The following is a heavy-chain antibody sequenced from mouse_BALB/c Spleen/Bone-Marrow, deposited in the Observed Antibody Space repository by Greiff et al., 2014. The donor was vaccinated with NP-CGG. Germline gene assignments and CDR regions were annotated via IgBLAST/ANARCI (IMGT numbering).Heavy chain of an antibody. Sequence: LVESGASVKLSCKASGYTFTEFIIHWVKQRSGQGLEWIGWFYPGSDSIKYNEKFKDKATLTADISSSTVYMELSRLTSKDSAVYFCARHLYYFDYWGQGTTLTVSS. CDR1: GYTFTEFI. CDR2: FYPGSDSI. J-gene: IGHJ2*01. V-gene: IGHV1-62-2*01. CDR3: ARHLYYFDY.